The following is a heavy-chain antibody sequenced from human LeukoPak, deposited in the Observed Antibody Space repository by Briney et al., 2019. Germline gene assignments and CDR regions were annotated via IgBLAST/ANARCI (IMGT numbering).Heavy chain of an antibody. J-gene: IGHJ4*02. CDR2: ISSSSSTI. CDR1: GFTFSSYS. V-gene: IGHV3-48*02. CDR3: AKPCSSTSCWYAY. D-gene: IGHD2-2*01. Sequence: GGSLRLSCAASGFTFSSYSMNWVRQAPGKGLEWVSYISSSSSTIYYADSVKGRFTISRDNAKNSLYLQMNSLRDEDTAVYYCAKPCSSTSCWYAYWGQGTLVTVSS.